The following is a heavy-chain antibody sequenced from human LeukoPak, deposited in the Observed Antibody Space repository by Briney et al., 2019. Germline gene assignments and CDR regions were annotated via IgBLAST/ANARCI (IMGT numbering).Heavy chain of an antibody. D-gene: IGHD2-15*01. J-gene: IGHJ6*03. V-gene: IGHV3-21*01. Sequence: GGSLRLSCAASGFTFSSYSMNWVRQAPGKGLEWVSSISSSSSYIYYADSVKGRFTISRDNAKNSLYLQMNSLRAEDTAVYYCARGGYVVGDYYYMDVWGKGTTVTVSS. CDR3: ARGGYVVGDYYYMDV. CDR1: GFTFSSYS. CDR2: ISSSSSYI.